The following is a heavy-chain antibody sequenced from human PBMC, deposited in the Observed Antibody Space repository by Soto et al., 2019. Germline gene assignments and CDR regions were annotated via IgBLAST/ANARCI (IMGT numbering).Heavy chain of an antibody. CDR3: ARDGTGWELLPGDY. J-gene: IGHJ4*02. CDR1: GFTFSSYA. D-gene: IGHD1-26*01. V-gene: IGHV3-30-3*01. Sequence: QVQLVESGGGVVQPGRSLRLSCAASGFTFSSYAMHWVRQAPGKGLEWVAVISYDGSNKYYADSVKGRFTISRDNSKNTRYLQMNSLRAEDTAVYYCARDGTGWELLPGDYWGQGTLVTVSS. CDR2: ISYDGSNK.